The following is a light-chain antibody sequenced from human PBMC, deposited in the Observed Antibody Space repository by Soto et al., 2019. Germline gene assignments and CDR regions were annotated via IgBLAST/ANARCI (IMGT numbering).Light chain of an antibody. Sequence: QSVLTQPPSASGSPGQRVTISCSGSNSNIGSNSVYWYQQLPGTAPKLLIYGSNQRPSGVPDRFSGSKSGTSASLDISGLRSEDESDYYCAAWDDSLSGVVFGGGTKLTVL. CDR3: AAWDDSLSGVV. J-gene: IGLJ2*01. CDR1: NSNIGSNS. CDR2: GSN. V-gene: IGLV1-47*01.